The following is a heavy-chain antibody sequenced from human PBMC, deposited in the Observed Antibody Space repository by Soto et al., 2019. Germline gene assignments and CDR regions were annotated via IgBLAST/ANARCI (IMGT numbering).Heavy chain of an antibody. V-gene: IGHV1-8*01. D-gene: IGHD2-15*01. CDR2: MNPNSGNT. J-gene: IGHJ4*02. CDR3: AGSGSVGSGCSIDY. CDR1: GYTFTSYD. Sequence: QVQLVQSGAEVKKPGASVKVSCKASGYTFTSYDINWVRQATGQGLEWMGWMNPNSGNTGYAQKFKGRVTIPRNTTLSTAYMELSSLTSDDLAVYYCAGSGSVGSGCSIDYCRQGTPLTVSS.